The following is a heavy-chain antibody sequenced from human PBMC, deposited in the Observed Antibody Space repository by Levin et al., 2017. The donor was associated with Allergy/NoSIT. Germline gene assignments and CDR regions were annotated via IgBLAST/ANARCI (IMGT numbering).Heavy chain of an antibody. CDR2: INPNSGGT. CDR1: GYTFTGYY. Sequence: GESLKISCKASGYTFTGYYMHWVRQAPGQGLEWMGWINPNSGGTNYAQKFQGRVTMTRDTSISTAYMELSRLRSDDTAVYYCARDYCSSTSCYYDYWGQGTLVTVSS. J-gene: IGHJ4*02. V-gene: IGHV1-2*02. D-gene: IGHD2-2*01. CDR3: ARDYCSSTSCYYDY.